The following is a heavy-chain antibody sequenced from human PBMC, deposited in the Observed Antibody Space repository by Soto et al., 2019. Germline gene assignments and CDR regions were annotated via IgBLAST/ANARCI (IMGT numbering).Heavy chain of an antibody. CDR3: ASGYYDSSGYSGSD. CDR2: ISYDGSNK. V-gene: IGHV3-30-3*01. CDR1: GFTFSSYA. J-gene: IGHJ4*02. Sequence: GGSLRLSCAASGFTFSSYAMHWVRQAPGKGLEWVAVISYDGSNKYYADSVKGRFTISRDNSKNTLYLQMNSLRAEDTAVYYCASGYYDSSGYSGSDWGQGTLVTVSS. D-gene: IGHD3-22*01.